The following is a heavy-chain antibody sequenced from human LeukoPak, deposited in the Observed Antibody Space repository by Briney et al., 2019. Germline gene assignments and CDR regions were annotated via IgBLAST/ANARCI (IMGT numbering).Heavy chain of an antibody. CDR3: ARDRAAGTLLDDY. Sequence: EASVKVSCKASGGTFSSYAISWVRQAPGQGLEWMGGIIPIFGTANYAQKFQGRVTITADKSTSTAYMELSSLRSEDTAVYYCARDRAAGTLLDDYWGQGTLVTVSS. J-gene: IGHJ4*02. CDR2: IIPIFGTA. V-gene: IGHV1-69*06. D-gene: IGHD6-13*01. CDR1: GGTFSSYA.